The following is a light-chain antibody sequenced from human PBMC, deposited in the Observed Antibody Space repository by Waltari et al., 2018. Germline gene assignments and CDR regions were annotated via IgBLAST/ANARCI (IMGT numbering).Light chain of an antibody. CDR3: QHYVRLPAT. Sequence: EIMLTQSPGTLSLSPGDRATLSCKASQSIVKYLAWYQQKPGQAPRLLIYHTSIRATGIPDRFSGSGSETDFSLTISRLEPEDFAVYYCQHYVRLPATFCQGTNVEIK. V-gene: IGKV3-20*01. J-gene: IGKJ1*01. CDR1: QSIVKY. CDR2: HTS.